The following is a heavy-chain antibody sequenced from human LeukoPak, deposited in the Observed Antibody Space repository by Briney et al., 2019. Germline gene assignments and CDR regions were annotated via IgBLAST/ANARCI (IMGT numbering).Heavy chain of an antibody. D-gene: IGHD6-13*01. CDR3: AREGPYSSSWYVQHINWFDP. V-gene: IGHV1-3*01. CDR2: INAGNGNT. Sequence: ASVKVSCKASGYTFTSYAMHWVRQAPGQRLEWMGWINAGNGNTKYSQKFQGRVTITADKSTSTAYMELSSLRSEDTAVYYCAREGPYSSSWYVQHINWFDPWGQGTLVTVSS. J-gene: IGHJ5*02. CDR1: GYTFTSYA.